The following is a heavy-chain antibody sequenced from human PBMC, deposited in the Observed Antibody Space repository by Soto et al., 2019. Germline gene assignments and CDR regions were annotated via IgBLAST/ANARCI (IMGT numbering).Heavy chain of an antibody. Sequence: QVQLVQSGAEVKKPGASVKVSCKASGYTFSSYGISWVRQAPGQGLEWMGRISAYNGNTNYAQKLQGRVTMTTDTSTSTAYMELRSPRSDDTAVYYGARDRGYNWNYGWFDPWGQGTLVTVSS. CDR2: ISAYNGNT. V-gene: IGHV1-18*01. J-gene: IGHJ5*02. CDR1: GYTFSSYG. CDR3: ARDRGYNWNYGWFDP. D-gene: IGHD1-7*01.